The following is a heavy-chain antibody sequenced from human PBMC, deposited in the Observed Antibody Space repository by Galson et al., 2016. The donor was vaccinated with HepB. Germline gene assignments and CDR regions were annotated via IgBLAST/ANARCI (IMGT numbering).Heavy chain of an antibody. J-gene: IGHJ6*02. CDR3: APLSYGMDV. CDR2: IFWDDDK. CDR1: GFSLTTSGVG. D-gene: IGHD2/OR15-2a*01. V-gene: IGHV2-5*02. Sequence: PALVKPTQTLTLTCTFSGFSLTTSGVGVGWIRQPPGRALEWLTLIFWDDDKRYNPSLKSRLTIAKDTSKNQVVLRMANVDPVDTATNYCAPLSYGMDVWGQGTTVTVSS.